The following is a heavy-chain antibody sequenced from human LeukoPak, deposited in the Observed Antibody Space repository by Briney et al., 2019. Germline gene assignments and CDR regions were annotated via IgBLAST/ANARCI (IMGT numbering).Heavy chain of an antibody. CDR3: ARDTAMGGHFDY. Sequence: TLSLTCTVSGGSISSGGYYWSWIRQHPGKGLEWIGYIYYSGSTYYNPSLKSRVTISVDTSKNQFSLKLSSVTAADTAVYYCARDTAMGGHFDYWGQGTLVTVSS. CDR2: IYYSGST. CDR1: GGSISSGGYY. D-gene: IGHD5-18*01. J-gene: IGHJ4*02. V-gene: IGHV4-31*03.